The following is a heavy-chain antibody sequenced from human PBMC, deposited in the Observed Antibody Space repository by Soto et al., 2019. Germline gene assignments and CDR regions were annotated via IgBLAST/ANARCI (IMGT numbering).Heavy chain of an antibody. CDR3: ARVGGKSYYYYYYMDV. V-gene: IGHV3-33*01. CDR2: LWYDGSNK. CDR1: GFTFSSYG. J-gene: IGHJ6*03. D-gene: IGHD1-26*01. Sequence: QVQLVESGGGVVQPGRSLRLSCAASGFTFSSYGMHWVRQAPGKGLEWVAVLWYDGSNKYYADSVKGRFTIYRDNSKNTLYLQMNTLRAEDTAVYYCARVGGKSYYYYYYMDVWGKGTTVTVSS.